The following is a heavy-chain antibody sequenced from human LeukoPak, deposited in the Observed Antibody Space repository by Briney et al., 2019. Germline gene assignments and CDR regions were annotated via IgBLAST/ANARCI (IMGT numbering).Heavy chain of an antibody. CDR3: ASTGKAKTYYGMDV. V-gene: IGHV4-30-4*01. CDR1: GGSISSGDYY. CDR2: IYYSGST. Sequence: ASQTLPLTCTVSGGSISSGDYYWSWIRQPPGKGLEWIGYIYYSGSTYYNPSLKSRVTISVDTSKNQFSLKLSSVTAADTAVYYCASTGKAKTYYGMDVWGQGTTVTVSS. J-gene: IGHJ6*02.